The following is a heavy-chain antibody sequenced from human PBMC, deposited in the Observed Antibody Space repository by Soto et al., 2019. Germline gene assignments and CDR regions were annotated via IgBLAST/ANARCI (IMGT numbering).Heavy chain of an antibody. J-gene: IGHJ6*02. CDR2: MNPNSGNT. V-gene: IGHV1-8*01. D-gene: IGHD3-10*01. CDR3: ARGYYGSGSYYYDGMDV. CDR1: GYTFTSYD. Sequence: QVQLVQSGAEVKKPGASVKVSCKASGYTFTSYDINWVRQATGQGLEWMGWMNPNSGNTGYAQKFQGRVTMTRNTSISTAYMELSILRSEDTAVYYCARGYYGSGSYYYDGMDVWGQGTTVTVSS.